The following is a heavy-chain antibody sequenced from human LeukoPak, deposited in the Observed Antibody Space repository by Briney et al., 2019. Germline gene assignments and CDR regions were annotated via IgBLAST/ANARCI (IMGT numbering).Heavy chain of an antibody. J-gene: IGHJ5*02. V-gene: IGHV1-18*01. Sequence: VASVKVSCXASGYTFTSYGISWVRQAPGQGLEWMGWISAYNGNTNYAQKLQGRVTMTTDTSTSTAYMELRSLRSDDTAVYYCARDLGSSATSTNWFDPWGQGTLVTVSS. CDR3: ARDLGSSATSTNWFDP. CDR2: ISAYNGNT. CDR1: GYTFTSYG. D-gene: IGHD6-6*01.